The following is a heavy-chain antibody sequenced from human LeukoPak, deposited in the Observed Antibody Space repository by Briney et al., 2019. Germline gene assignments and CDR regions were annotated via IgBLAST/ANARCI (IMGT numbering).Heavy chain of an antibody. CDR3: ARSGCSAGSCYSQTVRFDS. CDR2: ISAYNGNT. V-gene: IGHV1-18*01. J-gene: IGHJ4*02. Sequence: ASVKVSCKASGYTFTNYGISWVRQAPGQGLEWMAWISAYNGNTDYAQKFQGRVTVTAGTSTSTAYMELRSLRSDDTAVYYCARSGCSAGSCYSQTVRFDSWGQGTLVTVSS. CDR1: GYTFTNYG. D-gene: IGHD2-15*01.